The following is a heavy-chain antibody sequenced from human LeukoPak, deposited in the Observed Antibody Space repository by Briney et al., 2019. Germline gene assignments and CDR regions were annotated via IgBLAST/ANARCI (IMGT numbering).Heavy chain of an antibody. V-gene: IGHV3-7*03. Sequence: GGSLRLSCAASGFTFSTYWMSWVRQAPGKGLEWVANIKQGGSDKYYVDSVKGRFTISRDNAKNSLYLQMSNLRAEDAAVYFCARGGGLDVWGQGATVTVSS. CDR1: GFTFSTYW. D-gene: IGHD3-16*01. CDR3: ARGGGLDV. J-gene: IGHJ6*02. CDR2: IKQGGSDK.